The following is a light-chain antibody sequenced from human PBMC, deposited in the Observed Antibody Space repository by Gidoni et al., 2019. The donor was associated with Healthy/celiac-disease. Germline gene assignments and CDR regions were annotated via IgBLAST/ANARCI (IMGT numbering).Light chain of an antibody. CDR3: QVWDSSTVV. CDR1: NIGRKN. CDR2: RDS. V-gene: IGLV3-9*01. J-gene: IGLJ2*01. Sequence: SYELTQPLSVSVALGQTARITCGGNNIGRKNVHWYQQKPGQAPVLVIYRDSNRPSGIPERFSGSNSWNTATLTISRAQSGDEADYYCQVWDSSTVVFGGGTKLTVL.